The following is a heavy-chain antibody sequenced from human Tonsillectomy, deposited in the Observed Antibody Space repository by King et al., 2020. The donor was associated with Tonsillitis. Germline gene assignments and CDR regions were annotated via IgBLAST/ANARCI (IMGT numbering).Heavy chain of an antibody. CDR3: ARDLIDCSSTSWLCDWFDP. V-gene: IGHV1-18*01. D-gene: IGHD2-2*01. J-gene: IGHJ5*02. Sequence: VQLVESGAEVKKPGASVKVSCKASGYTFTSYGISWVRQAPGQGLEWMGWISASNDNTNYAQKPQGRLTMTTDTSTSTAYMELRSLRSDDTAVYYCARDLIDCSSTSWLCDWFDPWGQGTLVTVSS. CDR2: ISASNDNT. CDR1: GYTFTSYG.